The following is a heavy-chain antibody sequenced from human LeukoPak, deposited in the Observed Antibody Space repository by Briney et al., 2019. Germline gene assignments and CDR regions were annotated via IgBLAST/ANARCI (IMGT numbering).Heavy chain of an antibody. CDR1: GYTFTGYY. Sequence: ASVKVSCKASGYTFTGYYMHWVRQAPGQGLEWMGWINPNSGGTNYAQTFQGRVAMTRDTSISTAYTELSRLRSDDTAVYYCARDREPLSGWTPDFDYWGQGTLVTVSS. CDR3: ARDREPLSGWTPDFDY. CDR2: INPNSGGT. V-gene: IGHV1-2*02. D-gene: IGHD6-19*01. J-gene: IGHJ4*02.